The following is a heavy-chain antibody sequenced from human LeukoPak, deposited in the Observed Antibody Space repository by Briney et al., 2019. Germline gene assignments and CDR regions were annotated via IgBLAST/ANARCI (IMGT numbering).Heavy chain of an antibody. Sequence: SETLSLTCSVSGGSVTSGGFYWGWLRQPPGKGPEWIATIYYTGSTCYNPSLQSRVTISIDTSKNQSSLRLTSVTATDTAVYHCARHSGSGSLSRPFDPWGQGTLVTVSS. D-gene: IGHD3-10*01. CDR3: ARHSGSGSLSRPFDP. J-gene: IGHJ5*02. CDR2: IYYTGST. V-gene: IGHV4-39*01. CDR1: GGSVTSGGFY.